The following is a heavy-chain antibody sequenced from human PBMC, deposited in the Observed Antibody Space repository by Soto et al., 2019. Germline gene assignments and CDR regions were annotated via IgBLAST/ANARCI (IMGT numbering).Heavy chain of an antibody. CDR3: AASGSPEFRYYFDY. J-gene: IGHJ4*02. V-gene: IGHV1-69*12. CDR2: IIPIFGTA. Sequence: QVQLVQSGAEVKKPGSSVKVSCKASGGTFSSYAISWVRQAPGQGLEWMGGIIPIFGTANYAQKFQGRVTITADESTSTAYMELSSLRSDDTAVYYCAASGSPEFRYYFDYWGQGTLVTVSS. CDR1: GGTFSSYA. D-gene: IGHD1-26*01.